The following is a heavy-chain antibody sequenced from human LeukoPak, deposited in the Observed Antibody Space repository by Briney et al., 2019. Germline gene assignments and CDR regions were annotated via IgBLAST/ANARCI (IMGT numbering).Heavy chain of an antibody. CDR1: GGTFGSYA. D-gene: IGHD3-10*01. J-gene: IGHJ4*02. CDR3: ARMDGSGSYYFDY. CDR2: IIPIFGTA. V-gene: IGHV1-69*01. Sequence: GSSVKVSCKASGGTFGSYAISWVRQAPGQGLEWMGGIIPIFGTANYAQKFQGRVTITADESTSTAYMELSSLRSEDTAVYYCARMDGSGSYYFDYWGQGTLVTVSS.